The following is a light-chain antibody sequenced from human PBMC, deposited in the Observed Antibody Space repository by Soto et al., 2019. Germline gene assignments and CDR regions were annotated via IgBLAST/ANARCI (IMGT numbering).Light chain of an antibody. CDR3: GAEHGSGSNFVYLV. Sequence: QPVLTQPPSASASLGASVTLTCTLSSGYSNYKVDWYQQRPGKGPRFVMRVGTGGIVGSKGDGIPDRFSVLGSGLNRYLTIKNIQEEDESDYHCGAEHGSGSNFVYLVFGGGTKLTVL. V-gene: IGLV9-49*01. J-gene: IGLJ2*01. CDR1: SGYSNYK. CDR2: VGTGGIVG.